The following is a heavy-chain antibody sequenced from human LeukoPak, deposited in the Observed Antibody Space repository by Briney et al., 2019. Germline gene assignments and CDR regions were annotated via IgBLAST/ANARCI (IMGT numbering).Heavy chain of an antibody. CDR2: IYHSGST. D-gene: IGHD5-18*01. Sequence: SETLSLTCTVSGGSISSGDYYWSWVRQPPGKGLEWIGYIYHSGSTYYNPSLKSRVTISLDRSKNQFSLKLSSVTAADTAVYYCARVPNVDTAMVDPFDYWGQGTLVTVSS. J-gene: IGHJ4*02. V-gene: IGHV4-30-2*01. CDR1: GGSISSGDYY. CDR3: ARVPNVDTAMVDPFDY.